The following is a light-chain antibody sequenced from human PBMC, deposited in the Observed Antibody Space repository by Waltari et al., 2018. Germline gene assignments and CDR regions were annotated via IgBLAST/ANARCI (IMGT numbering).Light chain of an antibody. J-gene: IGKJ1*01. V-gene: IGKV3-20*01. CDR1: QSVSRA. CDR3: QHYVRLPAT. Sequence: EIVLTQSPGSLSSSPGERVTLSCRASQSVSRALAWYQQKPGKAPRLLIFGASNRATGSPGRFSGSGSETDFSLTVSRLEPEDFAGYYCQHYVRLPATFGRGTKVEIK. CDR2: GAS.